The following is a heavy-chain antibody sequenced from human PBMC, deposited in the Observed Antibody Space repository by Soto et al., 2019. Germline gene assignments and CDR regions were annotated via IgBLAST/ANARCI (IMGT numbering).Heavy chain of an antibody. CDR2: INTESGDT. CDR3: ARVSSMHNDFWIGFQY. CDR1: GYMLNDNY. Sequence: SVKVSCKASGYMLNDNYVYWVRQAHGQGPEWVGWINTESGDTKYAQKFQGRVTLTRDTSISTAYMELSRLRSDDTAVYYCARVSSMHNDFWIGFQYWGQGTRVTVSS. D-gene: IGHD3-3*01. J-gene: IGHJ4*02. V-gene: IGHV1-2*02.